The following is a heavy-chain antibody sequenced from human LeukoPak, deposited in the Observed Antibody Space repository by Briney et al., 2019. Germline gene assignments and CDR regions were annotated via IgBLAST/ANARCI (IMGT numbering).Heavy chain of an antibody. CDR2: IIPTFGTA. CDR3: ARGVYYYGSGSYYVFHY. V-gene: IGHV1-69*05. D-gene: IGHD3-10*01. Sequence: SVKVSCKASGGTFSSYAISWVRQAPGQGLEWMGGIIPTFGTANYAQKFQGRVTITTDESTSTAYMELSSLRSEDTAVYYCARGVYYYGSGSYYVFHYWGQGTLVTVSS. CDR1: GGTFSSYA. J-gene: IGHJ4*02.